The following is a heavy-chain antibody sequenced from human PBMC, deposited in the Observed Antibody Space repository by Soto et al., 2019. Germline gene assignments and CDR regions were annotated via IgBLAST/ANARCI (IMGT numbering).Heavy chain of an antibody. D-gene: IGHD3-3*01. Sequence: PGGSLRLSCAASGFTFSSYGMHWVRQAPGKGLEWVAVISYDGSNKYYADSVKGRFTISRDNSKNTLYLQMNSLRAEDTAVYYCAKDPENFWSGYYTAHWFDPWGQGTLVTVSS. CDR2: ISYDGSNK. CDR3: AKDPENFWSGYYTAHWFDP. CDR1: GFTFSSYG. J-gene: IGHJ5*02. V-gene: IGHV3-30*18.